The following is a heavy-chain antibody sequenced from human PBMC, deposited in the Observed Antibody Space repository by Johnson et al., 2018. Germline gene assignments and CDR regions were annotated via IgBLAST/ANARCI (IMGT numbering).Heavy chain of an antibody. V-gene: IGHV3-30-3*01. CDR2: ISYDGNNK. CDR1: GFTLSNYA. CDR3: AKGREMATITDAFDI. D-gene: IGHD5-24*01. Sequence: VQLVETGGGVVQPGGSLRLSCAASGFTLSNYAVHWVRQAPGKGLEWVALISYDGNNKYYADSVKGRFTISRDNSKNTLSLNMNSLRAEDTAVYYCAKGREMATITDAFDIWGQGTMVTVSS. J-gene: IGHJ3*02.